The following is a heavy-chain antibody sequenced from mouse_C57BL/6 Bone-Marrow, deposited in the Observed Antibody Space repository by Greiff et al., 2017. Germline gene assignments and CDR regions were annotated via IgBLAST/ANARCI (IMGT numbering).Heavy chain of an antibody. D-gene: IGHD1-1*01. CDR1: GYTFTTYS. J-gene: IGHJ1*03. CDR3: AGSSYGNSRTWYFDV. CDR2: FHPYNDDT. Sequence: QFQLQQSGAELVKPGASVKMSCKASGYTFTTYSIEWMKQNHGKSLEWIGNFHPYNDDTKYNEKFKGKATLTAEKSSSTVYLELSRFTSDDSAVYYSAGSSYGNSRTWYFDVWGTGTTVTVSS. V-gene: IGHV1-47*01.